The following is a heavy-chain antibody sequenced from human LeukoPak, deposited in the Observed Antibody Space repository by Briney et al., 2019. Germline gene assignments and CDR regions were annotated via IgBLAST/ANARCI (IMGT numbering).Heavy chain of an antibody. V-gene: IGHV4-34*01. CDR3: ARAAGSYYYDSSTMDV. Sequence: SETLSLTCAVYGGSFSGYYWSWIRQPPGKGLEWIGEIKHSGSTNYNTSLKSRVTISVDTSKNQFSVKLSSVTAADTAVYYCARAAGSYYYDSSTMDVWGKGTTVTISS. J-gene: IGHJ6*03. D-gene: IGHD3-22*01. CDR1: GGSFSGYY. CDR2: IKHSGST.